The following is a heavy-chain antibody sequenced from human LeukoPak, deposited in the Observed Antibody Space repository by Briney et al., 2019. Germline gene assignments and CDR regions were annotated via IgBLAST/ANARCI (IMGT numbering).Heavy chain of an antibody. CDR2: INPSGGST. Sequence: EASVKVSCKASGYTFTSYYMHWVRQAPGQGLEWMGIINPSGGSTSYAQKFQGRVTMARDTSTSTVYMELSSLRSEDTAVYYCARDPVNTAMDPQGFDYWGQGTLVTVSS. CDR3: ARDPVNTAMDPQGFDY. V-gene: IGHV1-46*01. D-gene: IGHD5-18*01. CDR1: GYTFTSYY. J-gene: IGHJ4*02.